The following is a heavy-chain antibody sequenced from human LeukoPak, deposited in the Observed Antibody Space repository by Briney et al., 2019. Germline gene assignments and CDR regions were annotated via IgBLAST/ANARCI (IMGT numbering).Heavy chain of an antibody. CDR3: ARDASGRSGYYPYFDY. CDR1: GFTVSSNY. J-gene: IGHJ4*02. V-gene: IGHV3-66*01. CDR2: IYSGGST. Sequence: GGSLRLSCAASGFTVSSNYMSWVRQAPGKGLEWVSVIYSGGSTYYADSVKGRFTISRDNSKNTLYLQMNSLRAEDTAVYYCARDASGRSGYYPYFDYWGQGTLVTVSS. D-gene: IGHD3-3*01.